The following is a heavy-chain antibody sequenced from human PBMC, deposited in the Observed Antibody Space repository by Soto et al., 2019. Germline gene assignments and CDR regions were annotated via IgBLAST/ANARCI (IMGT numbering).Heavy chain of an antibody. CDR2: INPNSGAT. Sequence: QVQLVQSGAEVKKPGASVKVSCRASGYTFTGYFMHWVRQAPGQGLEWMGWINPNSGATKYAQKFQGRVTLSRDTSIRTAYMELSDLRSDDTAVYYCARGGGTILAPLPWGQGTLVTVSS. D-gene: IGHD3-3*01. CDR1: GYTFTGYF. CDR3: ARGGGTILAPLP. V-gene: IGHV1-2*02. J-gene: IGHJ5*02.